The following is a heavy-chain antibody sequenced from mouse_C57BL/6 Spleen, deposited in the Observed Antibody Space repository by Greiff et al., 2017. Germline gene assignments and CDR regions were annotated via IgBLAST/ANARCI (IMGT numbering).Heavy chain of an antibody. V-gene: IGHV14-1*01. CDR2: IDPEDGDT. CDR1: GFNIKDYY. Sequence: VQLQQSGAELVRPGASVKLSCTASGFNIKDYYMHWVKQRPEQGLEWIGRIDPEDGDTEYAPKFQGKATLTADTSSNTAYLQLSSLTSEDTAVYYCTTCSNYEVYYARYYWGQGTSGTVSS. CDR3: TTCSNYEVYYARYY. D-gene: IGHD2-5*01. J-gene: IGHJ4*01.